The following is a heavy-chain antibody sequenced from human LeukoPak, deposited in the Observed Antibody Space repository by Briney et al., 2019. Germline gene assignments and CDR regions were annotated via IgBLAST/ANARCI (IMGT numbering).Heavy chain of an antibody. Sequence: SGTLSLTCAVSGGSIGSSYWWTWVRQPPGKGLEWIGAIYYSGSTNYNPSLKSRVTISVDTSKNQFSLKLSSVTAADTAVYYCARDSGSGWIQGWFDPWGQGTLVTVSS. CDR1: GGSIGSSYW. CDR2: IYYSGST. CDR3: ARDSGSGWIQGWFDP. J-gene: IGHJ5*02. D-gene: IGHD3-9*01. V-gene: IGHV4-4*02.